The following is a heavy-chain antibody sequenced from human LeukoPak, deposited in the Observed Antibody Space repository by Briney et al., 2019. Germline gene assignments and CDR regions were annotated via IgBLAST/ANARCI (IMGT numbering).Heavy chain of an antibody. CDR1: GYSFTSYW. CDR2: IYPGDSAP. V-gene: IGHV5-51*01. Sequence: GESLKISCKGSGYSFTSYWIGWVRQMPGKGLEWMGIIYPGDSAPRSRTSFQGRVTISADNSISTAYLQWRSLEASNTPTYYCARLVTGRIYYFYYMDVWGKGTTVTVSS. CDR3: ARLVTGRIYYFYYMDV. J-gene: IGHJ6*03. D-gene: IGHD2-21*02.